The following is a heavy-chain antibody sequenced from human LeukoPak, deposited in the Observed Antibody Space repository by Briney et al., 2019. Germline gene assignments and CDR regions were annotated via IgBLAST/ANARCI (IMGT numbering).Heavy chain of an antibody. CDR1: GYTFTVYY. D-gene: IGHD3-22*01. CDR2: INPNTGGT. Sequence: GASVSVSCMPSGYTFTVYYMHWVRQAPGQGPEWMGWINPNTGGTNYAQKFQGRVTMTSDTSISTAYMELSSLRSDDTAVYYCARAPMIVVVFPPRLDFWGQGTLVTVSS. J-gene: IGHJ4*02. V-gene: IGHV1-2*02. CDR3: ARAPMIVVVFPPRLDF.